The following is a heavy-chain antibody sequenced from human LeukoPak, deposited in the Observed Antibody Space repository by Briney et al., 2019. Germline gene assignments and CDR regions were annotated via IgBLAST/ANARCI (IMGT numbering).Heavy chain of an antibody. V-gene: IGHV1-18*01. CDR1: GYTFTSHG. D-gene: IGHD3-22*01. CDR3: ARDWGYYSDTSGYSDY. CDR2: ITTYNGKT. J-gene: IGHJ4*02. Sequence: GASVKLSCKASGYTFTSHGIGWVRQAPGQGLEWMGWITTYNGKTNYAQNLQGRVTMTTDSSTSTAYMELWSLRSDDTAVYYCARDWGYYSDTSGYSDYWGQGTLVTVSS.